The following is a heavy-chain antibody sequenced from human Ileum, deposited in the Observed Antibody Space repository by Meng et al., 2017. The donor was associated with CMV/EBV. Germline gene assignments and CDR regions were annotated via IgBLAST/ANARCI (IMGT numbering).Heavy chain of an antibody. CDR2: ISSGSNYK. CDR3: ARGRRRGNNIRCHRGGRDV. J-gene: IGHJ6*02. D-gene: IGHD2/OR15-2a*01. Sequence: GESLKISCAASGFTLSSYSMNWVRQAPGKGMEWGSFISSGSNYKYYIDSVKGRFTISRDNAKNSLYLQMNRLRVEDTAVYYCARGRRRGNNIRCHRGGRDVWGQGTTVTVSS. CDR1: GFTLSSYS. V-gene: IGHV3-21*01.